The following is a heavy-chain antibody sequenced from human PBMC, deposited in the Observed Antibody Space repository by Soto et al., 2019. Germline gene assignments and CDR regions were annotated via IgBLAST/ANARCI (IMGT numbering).Heavy chain of an antibody. J-gene: IGHJ6*02. CDR1: GFTFSSYA. D-gene: IGHD3-3*01. CDR2: ISYDGSNK. Sequence: PVGSLRLSCADSGFTFSSYAMHWVRQAPGKGLEWVAVISYDGSNKYYADSVKGRFTISRDNSKNTLYLQMNSLRAEDTAVYYCARDKANYDFWSGYYSLGDYYYGMDVWGQGTTVTVSS. CDR3: ARDKANYDFWSGYYSLGDYYYGMDV. V-gene: IGHV3-30-3*01.